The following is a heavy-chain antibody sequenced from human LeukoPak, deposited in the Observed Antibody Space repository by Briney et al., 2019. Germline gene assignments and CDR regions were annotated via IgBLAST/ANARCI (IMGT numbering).Heavy chain of an antibody. V-gene: IGHV3-43*02. J-gene: IGHJ3*02. CDR1: GFSFDDYA. D-gene: IGHD6-19*01. CDR2: ISGDGGST. CDR3: AKDPLRKDSSGLI. Sequence: PGGSLRLSCAASGFSFDDYAMHWVRQAPGKGLQWVSLISGDGGSTYYADSVKGRFTISRDNSRNSLYLQINSLRTEDTALYCCAKDPLRKDSSGLIWGQGTMVTVS.